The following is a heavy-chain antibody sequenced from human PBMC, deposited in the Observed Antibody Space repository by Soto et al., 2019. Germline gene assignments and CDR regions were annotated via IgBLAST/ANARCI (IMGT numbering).Heavy chain of an antibody. CDR1: GFTFSNYA. CDR2: ISGGADST. J-gene: IGHJ4*02. D-gene: IGHD6-13*01. V-gene: IGHV3-23*01. CDR3: AKGGRLTAARIGY. Sequence: GESLRLSCATSGFTFSNYAMSWVRQAPGKGLDWVSAISGGADSTYYADSVKGRFTISRDNSENTLYLQMNSLRAEDTAVYYCAKGGRLTAARIGYWGQGALVTVSS.